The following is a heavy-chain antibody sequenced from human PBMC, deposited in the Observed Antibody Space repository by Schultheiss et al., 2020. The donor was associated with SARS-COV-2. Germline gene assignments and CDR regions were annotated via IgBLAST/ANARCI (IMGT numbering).Heavy chain of an antibody. CDR3: ARDHGAGYGSRGGYWYFDL. CDR2: INRSGST. J-gene: IGHJ2*01. V-gene: IGHV4-34*01. D-gene: IGHD3-10*01. CDR1: GGSFSGYY. Sequence: SETLSLTCAVYGGSFSGYYWSWIRQPPGKGLGWIGEINRSGSTNYNPSLKSRVTISVDKSKNQFSLKLSSVTAADTAVYYCARDHGAGYGSRGGYWYFDLWGRGTLVTVSS.